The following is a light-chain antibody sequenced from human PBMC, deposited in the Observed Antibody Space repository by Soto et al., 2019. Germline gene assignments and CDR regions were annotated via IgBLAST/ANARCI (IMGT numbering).Light chain of an antibody. CDR2: IAS. CDR1: QSITNW. V-gene: IGKV1-5*01. J-gene: IGKJ1*01. Sequence: DIQMTQSPSTLSAYVGDRVTITCRASQSITNWVAWYQQKPGKAPKLLIYIASNLESGVPSRFSGGGSGTDFTLTVSSLQPDDFATYYCQQYNNYSPTFGQGTKVEV. CDR3: QQYNNYSPT.